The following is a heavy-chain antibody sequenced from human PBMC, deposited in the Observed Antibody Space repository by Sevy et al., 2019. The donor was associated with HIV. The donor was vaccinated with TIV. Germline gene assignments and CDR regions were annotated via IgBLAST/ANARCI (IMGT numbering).Heavy chain of an antibody. J-gene: IGHJ4*02. D-gene: IGHD6-19*01. V-gene: IGHV1-18*04. CDR3: ARRRMPGYSSGWSGNYFDY. CDR1: GYTFTSYG. CDR2: ISAYNGNT. Sequence: ASVKVSCKASGYTFTSYGISWVRQAPGQGLEWMGWISAYNGNTNYAQKLQGRVTMTTDTSTSTAYMELRSLRSDDTAGYYCARRRMPGYSSGWSGNYFDYWGQGTLVTVSS.